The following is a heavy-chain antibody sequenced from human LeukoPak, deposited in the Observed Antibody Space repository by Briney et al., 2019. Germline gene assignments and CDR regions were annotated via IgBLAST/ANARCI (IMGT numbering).Heavy chain of an antibody. CDR3: ARADIVVVVAATEESYYYYGMDV. Sequence: ASVKVSCKASGYTFTNYAMHWVRQAPGQRPEWMGWINAGNGNTEYSQKFQGRVTITADESTSTAYMELSSLRSEDTAVYYCARADIVVVVAATEESYYYYGMDVWGQGTTVTVSS. V-gene: IGHV1-3*01. J-gene: IGHJ6*02. CDR2: INAGNGNT. D-gene: IGHD2-15*01. CDR1: GYTFTNYA.